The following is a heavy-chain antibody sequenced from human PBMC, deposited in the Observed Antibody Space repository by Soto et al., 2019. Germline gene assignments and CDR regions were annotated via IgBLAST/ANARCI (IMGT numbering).Heavy chain of an antibody. CDR3: ARMEAYSKSDYYGMDV. Sequence: EVQLVESGGGLVKPGGSLRLSCAASGFTFSSYSMNWVRQAPGKGLEWVSSISSSSSYIYYADSVRGRSTISRDNAKNSLYLQMNSLRAEDTAVYYCARMEAYSKSDYYGMDVWGQGTTVTVSS. CDR2: ISSSSSYI. V-gene: IGHV3-21*01. D-gene: IGHD4-4*01. CDR1: GFTFSSYS. J-gene: IGHJ6*02.